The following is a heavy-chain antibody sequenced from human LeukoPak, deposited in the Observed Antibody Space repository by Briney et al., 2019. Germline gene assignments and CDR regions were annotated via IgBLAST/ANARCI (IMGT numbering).Heavy chain of an antibody. CDR2: IYYSGSP. V-gene: IGHV4-39*01. CDR3: ARHVGFITMVRGVINNNWFDP. Sequence: ASETLSFTCTVSGGSISSSSYYWGWIRQPPGKGLEWIGSIYYSGSPYYNPSLKSRVTISVDTSKKQFSLKLSSVTAADTAVYYCARHVGFITMVRGVINNNWFDPWGQGTLVTVSS. CDR1: GGSISSSSYY. D-gene: IGHD3-10*01. J-gene: IGHJ5*02.